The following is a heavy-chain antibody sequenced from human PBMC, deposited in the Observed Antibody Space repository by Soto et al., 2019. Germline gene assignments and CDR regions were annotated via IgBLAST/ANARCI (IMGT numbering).Heavy chain of an antibody. CDR3: AHIPMAAHPTYWFGP. CDR1: GFSLSTSGVG. D-gene: IGHD6-6*01. J-gene: IGHJ5*02. Sequence: SGPTLVNPTQTLTLTCTFSGFSLSTSGVGVGWIRQPPGKALEWLALIYWDDDKRSSPSLQGRLTITKDTSKNQVVLTMTNVDPVDTATYYCAHIPMAAHPTYWFGPWGQGTLVTVSS. V-gene: IGHV2-5*02. CDR2: IYWDDDK.